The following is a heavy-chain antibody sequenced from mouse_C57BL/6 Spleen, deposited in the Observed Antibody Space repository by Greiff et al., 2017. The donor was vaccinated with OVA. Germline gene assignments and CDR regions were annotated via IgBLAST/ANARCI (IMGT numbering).Heavy chain of an antibody. J-gene: IGHJ2*01. V-gene: IGHV1-7*01. CDR3: ATAPIITTVVADY. Sequence: VQVVESGAELAKPGASVKLSCKASGYTFTSYWMHWVKQRPGQGLEWIGYINPSSGYTKYNQKFKDKATLTADKSSSTAYMQLSSLTYEDSAVYYCATAPIITTVVADYWGQGTTLTVSS. CDR1: GYTFTSYW. CDR2: INPSSGYT. D-gene: IGHD1-1*01.